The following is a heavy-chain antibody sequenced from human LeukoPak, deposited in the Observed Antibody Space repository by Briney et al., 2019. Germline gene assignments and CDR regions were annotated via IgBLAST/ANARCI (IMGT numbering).Heavy chain of an antibody. CDR3: ARGPLKRTAMVPKFDY. CDR2: INHSGST. D-gene: IGHD5-18*01. V-gene: IGHV4-39*07. J-gene: IGHJ4*02. CDR1: GGSISSSSYY. Sequence: SETLSLTCTVSGGSISSSSYYWGWIRQPPGKGLEWIGEINHSGSTNYNPSLKSRVTISVDTSKNQFSLKLSSVTAADTAVYYCARGPLKRTAMVPKFDYWGQGTLVTVSS.